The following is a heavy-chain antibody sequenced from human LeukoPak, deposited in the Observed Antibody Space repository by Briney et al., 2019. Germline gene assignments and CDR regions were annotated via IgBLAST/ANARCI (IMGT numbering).Heavy chain of an antibody. V-gene: IGHV4-39*07. CDR3: ARDSPPYSGYAGRNYYYYGMDV. Sequence: SETLSLTCTVSGGSISSSSYYWGWIRQPPGKGLEWIGSIYYSGSTYYNPSLKSRVTISVDTSKNQFSLKLSSVTAADTAVYYCARDSPPYSGYAGRNYYYYGMDVWGQGTTVTVSS. D-gene: IGHD5-12*01. CDR2: IYYSGST. CDR1: GGSISSSSYY. J-gene: IGHJ6*02.